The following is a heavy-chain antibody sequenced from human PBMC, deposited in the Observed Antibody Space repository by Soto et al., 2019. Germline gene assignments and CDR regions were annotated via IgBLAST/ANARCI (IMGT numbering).Heavy chain of an antibody. V-gene: IGHV4-39*07. CDR2: INHSGST. CDR1: GGSISSSSYY. Sequence: SETLSLTCTVSGGSISSSSYYWSWIRQPPGKGLEWIGEINHSGSTNYNPSLKSRVTISVDTSKNQFSLKLSSVTAADTAVYYCARGDYDFWSGAVAFDYWGQGTLVTVSS. CDR3: ARGDYDFWSGAVAFDY. J-gene: IGHJ4*02. D-gene: IGHD3-3*01.